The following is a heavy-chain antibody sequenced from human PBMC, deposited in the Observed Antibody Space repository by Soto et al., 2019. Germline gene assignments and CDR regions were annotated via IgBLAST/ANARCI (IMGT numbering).Heavy chain of an antibody. V-gene: IGHV4-4*02. CDR3: ARVSIAVAALGAFDI. CDR1: GGSISSSNW. J-gene: IGHJ3*02. D-gene: IGHD6-19*01. Sequence: QVQLQESGPGLVKPSGTLSLTCAVSGGSISSSNWWSWVRQPPGKGLEWIGEIHHSGRTNYNPSLKSRVTXPXAXPXXQFSLKLRSVTAADTAVYYCARVSIAVAALGAFDIWGQGTMVTVSS. CDR2: IHHSGRT.